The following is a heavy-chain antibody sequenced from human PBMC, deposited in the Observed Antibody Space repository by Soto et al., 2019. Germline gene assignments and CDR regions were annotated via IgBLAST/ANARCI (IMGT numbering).Heavy chain of an antibody. Sequence: PGESLKISCKGSGYSFTSYWIGWVRQMPGKGLEWMGIIYPGDSDTRYSPSFQGQVTISADKSISTAYLQWSSLKASDTAMYYCARLRLLVPISYYYYVMDVWGQGTTVTVSS. J-gene: IGHJ6*02. D-gene: IGHD6-13*01. CDR1: GYSFTSYW. V-gene: IGHV5-51*01. CDR3: ARLRLLVPISYYYYVMDV. CDR2: IYPGDSDT.